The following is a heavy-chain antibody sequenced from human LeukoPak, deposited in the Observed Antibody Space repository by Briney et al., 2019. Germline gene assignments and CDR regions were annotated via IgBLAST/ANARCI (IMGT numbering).Heavy chain of an antibody. CDR3: ARIGLSGYLYYFDY. CDR1: GYTFTSYD. V-gene: IGHV1-8*03. CDR2: MNPNSGNT. D-gene: IGHD3-3*01. Sequence: ASVKVSCKASGYTFTSYDINWVRQATGQGLEWMGWMNPNSGNTGYAQKFQGRVTITRNTSISTAYMELSSLRSEDTAVYHCARIGLSGYLYYFDYWGQGTLVTVSS. J-gene: IGHJ4*02.